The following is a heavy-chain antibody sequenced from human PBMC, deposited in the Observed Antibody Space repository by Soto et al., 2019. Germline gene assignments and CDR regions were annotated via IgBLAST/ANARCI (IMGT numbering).Heavy chain of an antibody. D-gene: IGHD3-22*01. CDR1: GGTFSSYA. Sequence: GASVKVSCKASGGTFSSYAISWVRQAPGQGLEWMGGIIPIFGTANYAQKFQGRVTITADESTSTAYMELSSLRSEDTAVDYCARAVYDSSGLFDYWGQGTLVTAPQ. J-gene: IGHJ4*02. CDR3: ARAVYDSSGLFDY. CDR2: IIPIFGTA. V-gene: IGHV1-69*13.